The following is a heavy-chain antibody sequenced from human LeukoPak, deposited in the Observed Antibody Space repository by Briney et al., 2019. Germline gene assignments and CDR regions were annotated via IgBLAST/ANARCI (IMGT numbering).Heavy chain of an antibody. D-gene: IGHD5-12*01. CDR2: ISYDGRNK. CDR3: AKDHSGGYSGYDQPAGC. V-gene: IGHV3-30*18. Sequence: GGSLRLSCAASGFTFSSYGMHWVRQAPGKGLEWVAVISYDGRNKYYADSVKGRFTISRDNSKNTLDLQMNSLRAEDTAVYYCAKDHSGGYSGYDQPAGCWGQGTLVTVSS. CDR1: GFTFSSYG. J-gene: IGHJ4*02.